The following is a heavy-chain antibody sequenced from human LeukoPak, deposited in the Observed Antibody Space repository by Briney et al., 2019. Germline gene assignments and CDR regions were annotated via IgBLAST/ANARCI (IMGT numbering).Heavy chain of an antibody. V-gene: IGHV1-24*01. D-gene: IGHD6-13*01. CDR2: FDPEDGET. CDR3: ATGGSPAGPYGMDV. Sequence: ASVKVSCKVSGYTLTELSMHWVRQAPGKGLEWMGGFDPEDGETIYAQKFQGRVTMTEDTSTDTAYMELSSLRSEDTAVYYCATGGSPAGPYGMDVWGQGTTVTVSS. CDR1: GYTLTELS. J-gene: IGHJ6*02.